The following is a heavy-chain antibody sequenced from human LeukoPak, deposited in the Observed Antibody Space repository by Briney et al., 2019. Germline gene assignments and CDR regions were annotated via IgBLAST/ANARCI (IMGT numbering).Heavy chain of an antibody. CDR1: GYIFTNYY. Sequence: ASVKVSCKASGYIFTNYYMHWLPQAPGQGLEWVGLINPTGGSTTYAQKFQGRVTMTRDTSTTTVYMEVSSLRSEDTAVYYCARAGYDSSGYYSYWGQGTLVTVSS. D-gene: IGHD3-22*01. CDR2: INPTGGST. CDR3: ARAGYDSSGYYSY. J-gene: IGHJ4*02. V-gene: IGHV1-46*01.